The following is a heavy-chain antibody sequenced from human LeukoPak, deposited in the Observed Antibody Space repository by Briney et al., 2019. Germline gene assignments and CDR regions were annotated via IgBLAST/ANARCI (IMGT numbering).Heavy chain of an antibody. D-gene: IGHD3-9*01. CDR2: ISAYNGNT. CDR3: ARSRPVLRYFDRLLSAYFDY. J-gene: IGHJ4*02. Sequence: ASVKVSCKASGYTFTSYGISWVRQAPGQGLEWMGWISAYNGNTNYAQKLQGRVTMTTDTSTSTAYMELRSLRSDDTAVYYCARSRPVLRYFDRLLSAYFDYWGQGTLVTVSS. CDR1: GYTFTSYG. V-gene: IGHV1-18*01.